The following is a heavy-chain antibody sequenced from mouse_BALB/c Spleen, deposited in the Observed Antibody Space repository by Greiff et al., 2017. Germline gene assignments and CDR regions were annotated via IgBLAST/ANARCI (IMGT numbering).Heavy chain of an antibody. V-gene: IGHV7-3*02. CDR2: IRNKANGYTT. J-gene: IGHJ4*01. CDR3: ARDGRGNYGAMGY. Sequence: EVKVVESGGGLVQPGGSLRLSCATSGFTFTDYYMSWVRQPPGEALEWLGFIRNKANGYTTEYSASVKGRFTISRDNSQSILYLQMNTLRAEDSATYYCARDGRGNYGAMGYWGQGTSVTVSS. D-gene: IGHD2-1*01. CDR1: GFTFTDYY.